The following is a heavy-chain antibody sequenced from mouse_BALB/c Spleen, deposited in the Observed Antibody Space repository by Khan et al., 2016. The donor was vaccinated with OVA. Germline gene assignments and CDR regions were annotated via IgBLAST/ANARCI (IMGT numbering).Heavy chain of an antibody. CDR2: IAPANGNT. CDR1: GFNIKDTY. CDR3: ARPSYDPRDFEV. Sequence: IQLVQSGAELVKPGASVKLSCTASGFNIKDTYLHWVKQRPEQGLEWIGRIAPANGNTQYDPKFQGQATITADTSSNTSYLQLNSLTSEDTAVYYCARPSYDPRDFEVWGAGTTVTVSS. J-gene: IGHJ1*01. D-gene: IGHD2-3*01. V-gene: IGHV14-3*02.